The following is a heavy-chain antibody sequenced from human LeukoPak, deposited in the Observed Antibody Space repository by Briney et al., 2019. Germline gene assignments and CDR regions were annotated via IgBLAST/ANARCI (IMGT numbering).Heavy chain of an antibody. CDR2: IYYSGST. V-gene: IGHV4-39*01. J-gene: IGHJ4*02. CDR1: GGSISSSSYY. CDR3: AGGVVITVFDY. D-gene: IGHD3-22*01. Sequence: SETLSLTCTVSGGSISSSSYYWGWIRQPPGKGLEWIGSIYYSGSTNYNPSLKSRVTISVDTSKNQFSLKLSSVTAADTAVYYCAGGVVITVFDYWGQGTLVTVSS.